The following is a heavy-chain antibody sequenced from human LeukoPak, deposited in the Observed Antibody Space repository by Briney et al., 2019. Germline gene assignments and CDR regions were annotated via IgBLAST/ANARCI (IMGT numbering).Heavy chain of an antibody. D-gene: IGHD2-2*01. CDR2: ISVSSSYI. Sequence: PGGSLRLSCAASGFTLSTYTMNWVRQAPGEGLEWGSSISVSSSYIYYAGSVKGRFTISRDNAKNSLYLQMNSLRVEDTAVYFCTRDGKDCSSTSCSADYWGQGTLVTVSS. CDR3: TRDGKDCSSTSCSADY. V-gene: IGHV3-21*01. J-gene: IGHJ4*02. CDR1: GFTLSTYT.